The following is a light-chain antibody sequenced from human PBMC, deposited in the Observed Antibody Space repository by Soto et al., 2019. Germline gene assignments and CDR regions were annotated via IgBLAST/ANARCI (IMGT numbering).Light chain of an antibody. J-gene: IGKJ2*01. Sequence: EIVLTQSPVTLSLSPGERATLSCRASQSVRRSYLAWYQQKPGQAPRLIIDGASSRATGIPERFSGSGSGTDFTLTISSLEPEDFAVYFCQQYGSTPPTFGQGTKVEI. CDR1: QSVRRSY. CDR2: GAS. CDR3: QQYGSTPPT. V-gene: IGKV3-20*01.